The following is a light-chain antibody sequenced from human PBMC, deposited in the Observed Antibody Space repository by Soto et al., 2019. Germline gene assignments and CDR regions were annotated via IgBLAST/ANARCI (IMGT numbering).Light chain of an antibody. J-gene: IGKJ4*01. V-gene: IGKV2-28*01. CDR3: MQALQTPLT. CDR1: ASLLHSNGYNC. Sequence: DIVMTQSPLSLPVTPGEPASISCRSSASLLHSNGYNCLDWYVQKPGRSPQLLIYFGSYRASGVPDRFSGSGSGTDFTLKISRVEAEDVGVYYCMQALQTPLTFGGGTKVEIK. CDR2: FGS.